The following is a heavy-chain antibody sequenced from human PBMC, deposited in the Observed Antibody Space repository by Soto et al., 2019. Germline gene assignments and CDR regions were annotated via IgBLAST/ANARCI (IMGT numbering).Heavy chain of an antibody. D-gene: IGHD5-12*01. CDR3: AGSDIVATISFDY. CDR1: GGSISSYY. CDR2: IYYSGST. J-gene: IGHJ4*02. Sequence: PSETLSLTCTVSGGSISSYYWSWIRQPPGKGLEWIGYIYYSGSTNYNPSLKSRVTISVDTSKNQFSLKLSSVTAADTAVYYCAGSDIVATISFDYWGQGTLVTVSS. V-gene: IGHV4-59*08.